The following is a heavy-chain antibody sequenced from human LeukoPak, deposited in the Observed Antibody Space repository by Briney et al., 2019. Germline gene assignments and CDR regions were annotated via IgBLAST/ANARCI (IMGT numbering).Heavy chain of an antibody. Sequence: GRSLRLSCAASGFTFDDYAMHWVRQAPGKGLEWVSGISWNSGSIGYADSVKGRFTISRDNAKNSLCLQMNSLRAEDTALYYCAKGSSSAYYYYGMDVWGQGTTVTVSS. D-gene: IGHD6-6*01. CDR1: GFTFDDYA. CDR2: ISWNSGSI. V-gene: IGHV3-9*01. J-gene: IGHJ6*02. CDR3: AKGSSSAYYYYGMDV.